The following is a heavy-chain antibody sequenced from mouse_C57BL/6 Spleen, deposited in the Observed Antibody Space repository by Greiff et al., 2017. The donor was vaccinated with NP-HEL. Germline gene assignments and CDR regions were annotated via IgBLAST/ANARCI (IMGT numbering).Heavy chain of an antibody. CDR3: ARWPITTVVATGAMDY. V-gene: IGHV1-69*01. J-gene: IGHJ4*01. CDR2: IDPSDSYT. CDR1: GYTFTSYW. Sequence: QVQLQQPGAELVMPGASVKLSCKASGYTFTSYWMHWVKQRPGQGLEWIGEIDPSDSYTNYNQKFKGKSTLTVDKSSSTAYMQLSSLTSEDSAVYYCARWPITTVVATGAMDYWGQGTSVTVSS. D-gene: IGHD1-1*01.